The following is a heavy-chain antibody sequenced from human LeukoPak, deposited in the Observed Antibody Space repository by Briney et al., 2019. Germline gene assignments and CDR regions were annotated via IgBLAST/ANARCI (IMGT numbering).Heavy chain of an antibody. D-gene: IGHD2-2*01. V-gene: IGHV4-30-4*01. Sequence: SQTLSLTCTVSGGSTSSGDYYWSWIRQPPGKGLEWIGYIYYSGSTYYNPSLKSRVTISVDTSKNQFSLKLSSVTAADTAVYYCARGYIVVVPAAHNWFDPWGQGTLVTVSS. J-gene: IGHJ5*02. CDR3: ARGYIVVVPAAHNWFDP. CDR2: IYYSGST. CDR1: GGSTSSGDYY.